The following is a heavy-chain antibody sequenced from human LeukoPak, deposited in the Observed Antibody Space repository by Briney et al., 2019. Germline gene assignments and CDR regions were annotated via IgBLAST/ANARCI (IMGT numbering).Heavy chain of an antibody. CDR1: GFTFSSYS. D-gene: IGHD4-23*01. V-gene: IGHV3-21*01. CDR2: ISSSSSYI. CDR3: ARDQLLNYGGNSVDFNWFDP. J-gene: IGHJ5*02. Sequence: GGSLRLSCAASGFTFSSYSMNWVCQAPGKGLEWVSSISSSSSYIYYADSVKGRFTISRDNAKNSLYLQMNSLRAEDTAVYYCARDQLLNYGGNSVDFNWFDPWGQGTLVTVSS.